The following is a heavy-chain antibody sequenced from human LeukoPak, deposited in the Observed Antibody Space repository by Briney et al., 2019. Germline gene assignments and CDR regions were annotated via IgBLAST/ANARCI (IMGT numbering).Heavy chain of an antibody. CDR1: GYTFTSYA. CDR2: FNAGNGNT. V-gene: IGHV1-3*01. J-gene: IGHJ4*02. Sequence: GASVKVSCKASGYTFTSYAMHWVRQAPGQRLEWMEWFNAGNGNTKYTQKFQGRVTITRDTSASTAYMELSSLRSEDTAAYYCARDWSLDSGSSPAFDYWGQGTLVTVSS. D-gene: IGHD1-26*01. CDR3: ARDWSLDSGSSPAFDY.